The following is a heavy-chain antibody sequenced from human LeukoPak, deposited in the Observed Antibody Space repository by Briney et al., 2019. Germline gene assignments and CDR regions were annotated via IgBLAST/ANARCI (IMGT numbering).Heavy chain of an antibody. V-gene: IGHV4-59*01. Sequence: SETLSLTCTVSGGSMSNYYWSWIRQPPGKGLEWIGYIYYSGSTNYNPSLKSRVTISVDTSKNQFSLKLSSVTAADTAVYYCARDSVGWSDAFDIWGQGTMVTVSS. CDR2: IYYSGST. CDR3: ARDSVGWSDAFDI. J-gene: IGHJ3*02. D-gene: IGHD1-26*01. CDR1: GGSMSNYY.